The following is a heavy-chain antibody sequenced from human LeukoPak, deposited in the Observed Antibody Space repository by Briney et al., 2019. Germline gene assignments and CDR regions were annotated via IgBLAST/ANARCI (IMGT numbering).Heavy chain of an antibody. D-gene: IGHD5-18*01. Sequence: SETLSLTCTVSGGSISSYYWSWIRQPPGKGLEWIGYIYYSGSTNYNPSLKSRVTISVDTSKNQFSLKLSSVTAADTAVYYCARGYSSWSLDYWGQGTLVTASS. V-gene: IGHV4-59*08. J-gene: IGHJ4*02. CDR3: ARGYSSWSLDY. CDR1: GGSISSYY. CDR2: IYYSGST.